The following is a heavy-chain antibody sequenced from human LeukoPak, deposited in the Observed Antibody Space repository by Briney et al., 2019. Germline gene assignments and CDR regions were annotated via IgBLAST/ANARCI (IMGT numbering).Heavy chain of an antibody. D-gene: IGHD2-2*01. V-gene: IGHV1-8*01. J-gene: IGHJ6*02. CDR3: AADINEAAMDYYYGMDV. CDR2: MNPSSGNT. CDR1: GYTFTSYD. Sequence: APVNVSCTASGYTFTSYDINWVRQAPGQGLEWMGWMNPSSGNTGCAQKFQGRVTMTRDTSITTAYMELSSLRSEDTAVYYCAADINEAAMDYYYGMDVWGQGTTVTVSS.